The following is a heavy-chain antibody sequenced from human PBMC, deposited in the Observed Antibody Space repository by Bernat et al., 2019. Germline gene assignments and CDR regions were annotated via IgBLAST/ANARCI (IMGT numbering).Heavy chain of an antibody. D-gene: IGHD4-23*01. J-gene: IGHJ4*02. CDR2: IKQDVSEK. CDR3: ARHMTTLLTGRTAPFDY. CDR1: GFTFSTYW. V-gene: IGHV3-7*03. Sequence: EVQLVESGGGLVQPGGSLRLSCAASGFTFSTYWMSWVRQAPGKGLGWVANIKQDVSEKCSLDSVTGRSTISSDNAKNSLYLQMNSLRADDTAVYYCARHMTTLLTGRTAPFDYRGQGTLVTVSS.